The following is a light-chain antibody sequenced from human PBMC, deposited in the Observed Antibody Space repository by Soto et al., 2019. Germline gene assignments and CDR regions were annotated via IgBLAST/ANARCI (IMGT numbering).Light chain of an antibody. CDR3: QQRSNWPPRFT. V-gene: IGKV3-11*01. CDR2: AAS. J-gene: IGKJ3*01. Sequence: EIVLTQSPATLSLSPGERATLSCRASQSVSSYLAWYQQQPGQAPRLLIYAASNRATGIPARFSGSGSGTDFTLTISSLGPEDVAVYYCQQRSNWPPRFTFGPGTKVDIK. CDR1: QSVSSY.